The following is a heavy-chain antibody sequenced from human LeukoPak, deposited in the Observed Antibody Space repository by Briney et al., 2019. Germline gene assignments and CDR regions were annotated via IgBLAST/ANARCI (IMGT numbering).Heavy chain of an antibody. CDR1: GGSISSYY. J-gene: IGHJ4*02. CDR2: INHSGST. CDR3: ARGGIVVVPAALDY. V-gene: IGHV4-34*01. Sequence: SETLSLTCTVSGGSISSYYWSWIRQPPGKGLEWIGEINHSGSTNYNPSLKSRVTISVDTSKNQFSLKLSSVTAADTAVYYCARGGIVVVPAALDYWGQGTLVTVSS. D-gene: IGHD2-2*01.